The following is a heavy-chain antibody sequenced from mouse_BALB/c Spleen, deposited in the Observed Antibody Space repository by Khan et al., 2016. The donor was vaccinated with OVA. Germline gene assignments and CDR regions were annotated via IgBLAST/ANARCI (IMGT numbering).Heavy chain of an antibody. CDR3: ARGAGRTYGMDY. D-gene: IGHD3-3*01. CDR2: ILPGRGNS. Sequence: QVQLQQSGAELMKPGASVKISCKATGYTFSSYWIEWVKQRPGHGLEWIAEILPGRGNSNYNEKFKGKATFTADTSSNIAYMQLYSLTSEDSAVYYCARGAGRTYGMDYWGQGTSVTVSS. CDR1: GYTFSSYW. J-gene: IGHJ4*01. V-gene: IGHV1-9*01.